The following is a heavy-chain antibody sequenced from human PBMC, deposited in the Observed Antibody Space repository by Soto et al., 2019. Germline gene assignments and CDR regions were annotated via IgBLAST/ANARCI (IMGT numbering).Heavy chain of an antibody. J-gene: IGHJ6*04. CDR3: ASEKGNPDTAVTYYYHYGMAV. CDR2: ISAYNGNT. Sequence: RGSWCTLTRYSSRGAGQAHGQRLEWMGWISAYNGNTNYAQKLQGRVTMTTDTSTSTAYMELRSLRSDDMAVYYCASEKGNPDTAVTYYYHYGMAVRRKGTTVIVSS. CDR1: WCTLTRYS. D-gene: IGHD4-17*01. V-gene: IGHV1-18*03.